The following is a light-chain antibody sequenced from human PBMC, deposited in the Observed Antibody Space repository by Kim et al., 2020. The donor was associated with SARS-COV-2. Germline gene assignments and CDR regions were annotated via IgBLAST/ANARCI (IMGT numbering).Light chain of an antibody. CDR2: EVG. CDR1: SSDVGSYNR. J-gene: IGLJ3*02. Sequence: QSALTQPPSVSGSPGQSVTISCTGTSSDVGSYNRVSWYQQPPGTAPKLMIYEVGNRPSGVPDRFSGSKSGNTASLTISGLQAEDEADYYCSSYTSSSTWVFGGGTQLTVL. V-gene: IGLV2-18*02. CDR3: SSYTSSSTWV.